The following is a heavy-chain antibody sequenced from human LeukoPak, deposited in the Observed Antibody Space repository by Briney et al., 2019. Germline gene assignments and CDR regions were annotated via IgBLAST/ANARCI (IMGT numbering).Heavy chain of an antibody. CDR1: GFTFSSYE. CDR2: ISSSGSTI. Sequence: PGGSLRLSCAASGFTFSSYEMNWVRQAPGKGLEWVSYISSSGSTIYYADSVKGRFTISRDNAKNSLYLQMNSLRAEDTAVYYCARRGGVGASSPIDYWGQGTLVTVSS. D-gene: IGHD1-26*01. CDR3: ARRGGVGASSPIDY. V-gene: IGHV3-48*03. J-gene: IGHJ4*02.